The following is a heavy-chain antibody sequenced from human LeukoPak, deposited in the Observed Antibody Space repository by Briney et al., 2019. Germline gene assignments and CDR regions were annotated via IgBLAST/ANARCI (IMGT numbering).Heavy chain of an antibody. CDR3: ARVSVEMATTFDY. Sequence: SGTLSLTCAVSGGSISSSNWWSWVRQPPGKGLEWIGEIYHSGSTNYNPSPKSRVTISVDKSKNQFSLKLSSVTAADTAVYYCARVSVEMATTFDYWGQGTLVTVSS. CDR2: IYHSGST. CDR1: GGSISSSNW. V-gene: IGHV4-4*02. D-gene: IGHD5-24*01. J-gene: IGHJ4*02.